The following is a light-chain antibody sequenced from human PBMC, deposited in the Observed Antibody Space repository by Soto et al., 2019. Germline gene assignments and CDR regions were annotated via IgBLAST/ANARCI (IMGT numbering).Light chain of an antibody. Sequence: DIQKTPSPSTLSASVRAKVTITCRASQSISSRLAWYQQKPGKAPELLIYATSTLQNGVPSRFSGSGFGTDFTLSISSLQPEDSASYFCQQTDDFPLTFGGGTKVDIK. CDR1: QSISSR. CDR3: QQTDDFPLT. V-gene: IGKV1-12*01. J-gene: IGKJ4*01. CDR2: ATS.